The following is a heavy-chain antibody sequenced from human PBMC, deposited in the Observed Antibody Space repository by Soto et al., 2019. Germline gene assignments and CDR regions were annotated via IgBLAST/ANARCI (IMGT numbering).Heavy chain of an antibody. J-gene: IGHJ4*02. V-gene: IGHV1-69*13. D-gene: IGHD6-19*01. CDR2: IIPIFGTA. CDR1: GGTFSSYA. CDR3: ARAPNIAVAGTCFDY. Sequence: SVKVSCKASGGTFSSYAISWVRQAPGQGLEWMGGIIPIFGTANYAQKFQGRVTITADESTSTAYMELSSLRSEDTAVYYCARAPNIAVAGTCFDYWGQGTLVTVSS.